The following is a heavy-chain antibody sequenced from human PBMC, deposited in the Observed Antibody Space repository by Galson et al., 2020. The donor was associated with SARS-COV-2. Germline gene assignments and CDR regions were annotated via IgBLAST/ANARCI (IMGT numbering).Heavy chain of an antibody. V-gene: IGHV1-2*02. CDR2: INPDSGAT. CDR1: GYIFSDYY. D-gene: IGHD6-13*01. Sequence: GESLKISCKTSGYIFSDYYLHWVRQAPGRRPEWMGWINPDSGATRYVEKFQGRVTMTRDTSMNTVYLEMTRLTSDDTAVYYCAREDMRQQLDKFDHWGQGTLVTVAS. CDR3: AREDMRQQLDKFDH. J-gene: IGHJ4*02.